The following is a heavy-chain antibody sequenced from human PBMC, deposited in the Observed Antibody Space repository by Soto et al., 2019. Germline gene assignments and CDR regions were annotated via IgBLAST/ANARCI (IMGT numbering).Heavy chain of an antibody. V-gene: IGHV4-38-2*01. CDR1: GFFISSGTY. CDR3: ARARWYDAFDV. D-gene: IGHD2-15*01. J-gene: IGHJ3*01. CDR2: IFHGGNT. Sequence: SETLSLTCAVSGFFISSGTYWGWIRKPPGKGLEWIGSIFHGGNTYYNPSLKSRVTISVDMSKNQFSLKLNSVTAADTAVYYCARARWYDAFDVWGQGTVVTVSS.